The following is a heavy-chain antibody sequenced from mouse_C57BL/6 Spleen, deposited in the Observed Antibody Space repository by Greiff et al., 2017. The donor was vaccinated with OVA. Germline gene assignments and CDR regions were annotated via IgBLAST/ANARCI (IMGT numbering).Heavy chain of an antibody. CDR1: GYTFTSYW. CDR2: IDPSDSET. V-gene: IGHV1-52*01. CDR3: ARIYDGYPWFAY. Sequence: QVQLQQSGAELVRPGSSVKLSCKASGYTFTSYWMHWVKQRPIQGLEWIGNIDPSDSETHYNQKFKDKATLTVDKSSSTAYMQLSSLTSEDSAVYYCARIYDGYPWFAYWGQGTLVTVSA. J-gene: IGHJ3*01. D-gene: IGHD2-3*01.